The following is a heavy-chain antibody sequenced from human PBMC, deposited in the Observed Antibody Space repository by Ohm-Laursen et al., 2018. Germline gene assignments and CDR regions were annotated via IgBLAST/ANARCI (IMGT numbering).Heavy chain of an antibody. CDR2: VTASGDIT. V-gene: IGHV3-23*01. J-gene: IGHJ4*02. Sequence: SLRLSCAAFGFTFSTYAMTWVRRAPGKGLEWVSTVTASGDITYYAGSVKGRFTVSRDNSKSTLYLQMSSLTAEDTALYYCAKDPTKYSPYYFDYWGQGTLVTVSS. CDR1: GFTFSTYA. CDR3: AKDPTKYSPYYFDY. D-gene: IGHD2-15*01.